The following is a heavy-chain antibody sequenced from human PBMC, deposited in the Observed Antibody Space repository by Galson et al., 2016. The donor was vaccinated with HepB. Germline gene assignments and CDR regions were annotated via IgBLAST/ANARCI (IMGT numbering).Heavy chain of an antibody. Sequence: SLRLSCAGSGFTFSSYGMHWVRQAPGKGLEWVAAIQFDGSKKYYGDSAKGRFTISRDDSKNTVYLQMSSLRAEDTAIYFCARDLSYGSNWFDPRGQGTLVTVSS. CDR3: ARDLSYGSNWFDP. J-gene: IGHJ5*02. V-gene: IGHV3-33*01. CDR2: IQFDGSKK. CDR1: GFTFSSYG. D-gene: IGHD3-16*02.